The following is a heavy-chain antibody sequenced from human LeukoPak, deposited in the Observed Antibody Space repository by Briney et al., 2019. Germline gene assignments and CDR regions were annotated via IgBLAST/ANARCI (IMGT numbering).Heavy chain of an antibody. J-gene: IGHJ4*02. Sequence: SETLSLTCTVSGGSISSYYWSWLRQTPGKGLEWVGDINHSGSTSYNSALKSRVTISVDTSRNQFSLKLSSVTAADTADYYCARLGLYTSSWYRFYYFDYWGQGSPVTVSS. CDR1: GGSISSYY. CDR2: INHSGST. V-gene: IGHV4-34*01. CDR3: ARLGLYTSSWYRFYYFDY. D-gene: IGHD6-13*01.